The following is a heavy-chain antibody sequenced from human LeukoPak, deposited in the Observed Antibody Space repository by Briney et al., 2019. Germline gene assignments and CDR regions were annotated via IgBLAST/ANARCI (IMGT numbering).Heavy chain of an antibody. CDR2: IWYDGSNK. D-gene: IGHD6-19*01. V-gene: IGHV3-33*06. J-gene: IGHJ4*02. CDR3: AKYKYNSVSGPFDL. Sequence: PGGSLRLSCVASGFTFSTYGMHWVRQAPGKGLEWVAVIWYDGSNKYCADSVKGRFTISRDNSKNTLYLQMNSLRAEDTAVYYCAKYKYNSVSGPFDLWGQGALVTVSS. CDR1: GFTFSTYG.